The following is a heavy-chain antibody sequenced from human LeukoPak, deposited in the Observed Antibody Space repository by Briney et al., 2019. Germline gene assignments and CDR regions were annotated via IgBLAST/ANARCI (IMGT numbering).Heavy chain of an antibody. J-gene: IGHJ4*02. CDR1: GYTFTSYG. Sequence: ASVKVSCKASGYTFTSYGISWVRQAPGKGLEWMGGFDPEDGERIYAQKFQGRITLTEDTSTDIAYMELSSLRSEDTAVYYCATADPRLYTIRYFEYWGQGTLVTVSS. CDR3: ATADPRLYTIRYFEY. D-gene: IGHD3-9*01. V-gene: IGHV1-24*01. CDR2: FDPEDGER.